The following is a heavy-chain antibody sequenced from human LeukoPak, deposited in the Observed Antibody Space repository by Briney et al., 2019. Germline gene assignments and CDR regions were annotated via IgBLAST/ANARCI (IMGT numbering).Heavy chain of an antibody. D-gene: IGHD1-26*01. CDR2: IHYSGST. V-gene: IGHV4-59*08. CDR3: ARQRPSDASGSYWWGRGDAFDI. J-gene: IGHJ3*02. CDR1: GGSISSYY. Sequence: PSETLSLTCTVSGGSISSYYWSWIRQPPGKGLQWIGYIHYSGSTNYNPSLKSRLTISVDTSKNQFSLKLTSVTAADTAVYYCARQRPSDASGSYWWGRGDAFDIWGQGTMVTVSS.